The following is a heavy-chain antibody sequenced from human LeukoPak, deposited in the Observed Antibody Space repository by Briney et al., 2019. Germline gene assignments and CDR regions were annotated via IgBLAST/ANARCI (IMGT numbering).Heavy chain of an antibody. CDR1: GFTVSSYY. V-gene: IGHV3-66*01. J-gene: IGHJ6*02. Sequence: GGSLRLSCAASGFTVSSYYMTWVRQAPGKGLEWVSVMYSGGSTYYADSVQGRVAISRDNSQNTVFLQMNSVRVEDTAVYYCARSYSNHLFGMDVWGQGTAVTVSS. CDR3: ARSYSNHLFGMDV. CDR2: MYSGGST. D-gene: IGHD4-11*01.